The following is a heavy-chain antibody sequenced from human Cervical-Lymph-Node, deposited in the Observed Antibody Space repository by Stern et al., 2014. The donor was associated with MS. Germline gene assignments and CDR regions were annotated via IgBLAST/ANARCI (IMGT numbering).Heavy chain of an antibody. CDR2: IFYSGNT. J-gene: IGHJ4*02. D-gene: IGHD3-9*01. CDR1: GGSMSRNY. Sequence: QLQESCPGLVKPSETLSITCTVSGGSMSRNYWVWIRQSPGKGLEWLGYIFYSGNTNYNPSFKSRVTMSVDTSKNQFSLRLRSVTAADTAIYYCARDQRLRYFDTWGRGTLVIVSS. CDR3: ARDQRLRYFDT. V-gene: IGHV4-59*01.